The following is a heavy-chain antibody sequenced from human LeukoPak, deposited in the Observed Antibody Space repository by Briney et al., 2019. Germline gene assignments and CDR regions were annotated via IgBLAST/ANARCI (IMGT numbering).Heavy chain of an antibody. CDR2: IYYSGST. CDR1: GGSISSSSYY. J-gene: IGHJ4*02. D-gene: IGHD1-26*01. Sequence: SETLSLTCTVSGGSISSSSYYWGWIRQPPGKGLEWIGSIYYSGSTYYNPSLKSRVTISVDTSKNQFSLKLRSVTAADTAVYYRARYRYSGSDYWGQGTLVTVSS. CDR3: ARYRYSGSDY. V-gene: IGHV4-39*01.